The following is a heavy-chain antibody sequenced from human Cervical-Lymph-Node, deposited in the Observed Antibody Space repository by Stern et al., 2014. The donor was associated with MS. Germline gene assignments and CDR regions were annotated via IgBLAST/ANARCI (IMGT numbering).Heavy chain of an antibody. V-gene: IGHV3-15*01. CDR3: TTLQGEGDYFFGMDV. J-gene: IGHJ6*02. Sequence: EVQLVESGGGLVKPGGSLRLSCEASGLTLTNAWMSWVRQAPGKGLEWVGRIKTKADGGTTDYAAPVKGRFTISRDDSKNVLYLQMNSLKTEDTAVYYCTTLQGEGDYFFGMDVWGQGTTVAVS. CDR2: IKTKADGGTT. CDR1: GLTLTNAW. D-gene: IGHD3-16*01.